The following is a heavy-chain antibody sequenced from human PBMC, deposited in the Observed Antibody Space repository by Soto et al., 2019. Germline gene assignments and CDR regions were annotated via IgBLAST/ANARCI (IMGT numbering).Heavy chain of an antibody. D-gene: IGHD2-15*01. V-gene: IGHV3-20*01. CDR2: INWNGGST. Sequence: AGGSLRLSCAASGFTFDDYGMSWVRQAPGKGLEWVSGINWNGGSTGYADSVKGRFTISRDNAKNSLYLQMNSLRAEDTALYHCARFMFGTLGYCSGGSCPVGAFDICGQGTMVIVSS. CDR3: ARFMFGTLGYCSGGSCPVGAFDI. J-gene: IGHJ3*02. CDR1: GFTFDDYG.